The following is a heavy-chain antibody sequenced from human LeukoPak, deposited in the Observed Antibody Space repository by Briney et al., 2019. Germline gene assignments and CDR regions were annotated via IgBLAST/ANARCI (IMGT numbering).Heavy chain of an antibody. V-gene: IGHV3-23*01. Sequence: QPGGSLRLSCAASGFTFSSYAMSWGRQAPGKGLEWVSAISGSGGSTYYADSVKGRFTISRDNSKNTLYLQMNSLRAEDTAVYYCAKPRLSVGLVSYYYYGMDVWGQGTAVTVSS. CDR2: ISGSGGST. J-gene: IGHJ6*02. CDR3: AKPRLSVGLVSYYYYGMDV. CDR1: GFTFSSYA. D-gene: IGHD3/OR15-3a*01.